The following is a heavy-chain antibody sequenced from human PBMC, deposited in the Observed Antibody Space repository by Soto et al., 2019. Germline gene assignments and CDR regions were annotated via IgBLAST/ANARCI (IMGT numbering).Heavy chain of an antibody. J-gene: IGHJ5*02. CDR3: ARDGAGAYGLGWFDP. CDR2: IYHSGST. CDR1: GDSISRGGYY. Sequence: QVQLQESGPGLVKPSQTLSLTCTVSGDSISRGGYYWNWIRQHPRKGLEWIGYIYHSGSTNYNPSRKGRVTISVATSKTQLSLKLSNVTAADTAVYYCARDGAGAYGLGWFDPWGQGILVTVSS. D-gene: IGHD2-21*01. V-gene: IGHV4-31*03.